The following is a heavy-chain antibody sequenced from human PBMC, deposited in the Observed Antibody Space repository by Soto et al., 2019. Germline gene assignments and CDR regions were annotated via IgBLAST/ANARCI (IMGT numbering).Heavy chain of an antibody. CDR1: GFTFTSSA. D-gene: IGHD3-22*01. V-gene: IGHV1-58*01. Sequence: ASVKASCKASGFTFTSSAVQWVRQTRGQRLEWIGWIVVGSGNTNYAQKFQERVTITRDMSTSTAYMELSSLRSEDTAVYYCASHYDSGGYYYRGLDYWGQGTLVTVSS. CDR3: ASHYDSGGYYYRGLDY. J-gene: IGHJ4*02. CDR2: IVVGSGNT.